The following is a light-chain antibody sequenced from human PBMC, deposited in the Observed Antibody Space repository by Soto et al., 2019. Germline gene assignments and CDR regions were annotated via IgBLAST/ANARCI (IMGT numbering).Light chain of an antibody. CDR2: GDS. CDR1: QSVSSSH. Sequence: EIVLTQSPDTLSLSPGETATLSCRASQSVSSSHLAWYQQKVGQAPRLLIYGDSRRATGIPDRFSGSGSGTDFTLIINRLDPEDFAVYYCQYYGTSTGTFGQGTKVDIQ. CDR3: QYYGTSTGT. V-gene: IGKV3-20*01. J-gene: IGKJ1*01.